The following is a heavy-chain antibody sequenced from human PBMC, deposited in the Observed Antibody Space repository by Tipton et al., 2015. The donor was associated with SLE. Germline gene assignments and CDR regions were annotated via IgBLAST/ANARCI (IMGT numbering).Heavy chain of an antibody. CDR3: AKVTSDGGGMDV. Sequence: SLRLSCAASGFTFDDYAMHWVRQAPGKGLEWVSGISWNSGSIGYADSVKGRFTISRDNAKNSLYLQMNSLRAEDMALYYCAKVTSDGGGMDVWGQGTTVTVSS. V-gene: IGHV3-9*03. CDR2: ISWNSGSI. D-gene: IGHD2-2*01. J-gene: IGHJ6*02. CDR1: GFTFDDYA.